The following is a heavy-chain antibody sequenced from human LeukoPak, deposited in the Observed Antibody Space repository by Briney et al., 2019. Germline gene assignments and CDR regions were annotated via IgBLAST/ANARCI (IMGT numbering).Heavy chain of an antibody. CDR3: ARDQGLGTFDI. V-gene: IGHV3-21*01. CDR2: ISSSSSHI. CDR1: GFTFSSYS. Sequence: GGSLRLSCAASGFTFSSYSMNWVRQAPGKGLEWVSSISSSSSHIYYADSVKGRFTISRDNAKNSLYLQMNSLRAEDTAVYYCARDQGLGTFDIWGQGTMVTVSS. J-gene: IGHJ3*02.